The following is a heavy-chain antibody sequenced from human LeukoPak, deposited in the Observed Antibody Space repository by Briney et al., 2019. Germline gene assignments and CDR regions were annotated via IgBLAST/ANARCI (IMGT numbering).Heavy chain of an antibody. V-gene: IGHV4-59*01. D-gene: IGHD6-13*01. Sequence: SETLSLTCTVSGGSISSYYWSWIRQPPGKGLEWIGYIYYSGSTNYNPSLKSRVTISVDTSKNQFSLKLSSVTAADTAVYYCAREAGSSWYSGDYYYGMDVWGQGTTVTVSS. CDR3: AREAGSSWYSGDYYYGMDV. CDR2: IYYSGST. CDR1: GGSISSYY. J-gene: IGHJ6*02.